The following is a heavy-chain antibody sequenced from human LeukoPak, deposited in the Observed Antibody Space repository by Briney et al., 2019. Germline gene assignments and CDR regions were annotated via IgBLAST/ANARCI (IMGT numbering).Heavy chain of an antibody. J-gene: IGHJ4*02. CDR1: GYSFTSYF. V-gene: IGHV1-46*01. Sequence: ASVKVSCKASGYSFTSYFMHWVRLAPGQGLEWMGIINPNGGSTSYAQKFQGRVTMTRDTSTSTVYMELSSLRSEDTAVFYCAREGGFSSRILDYWGQGTLVTVSS. D-gene: IGHD6-6*01. CDR2: INPNGGST. CDR3: AREGGFSSRILDY.